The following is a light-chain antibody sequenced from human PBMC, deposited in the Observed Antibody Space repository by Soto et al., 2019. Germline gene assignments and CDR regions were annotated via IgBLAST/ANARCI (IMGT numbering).Light chain of an antibody. V-gene: IGKV3-15*01. Sequence: EIVLTQSPGTLSLSPGERATLSCRASQSVSSTYLIWYQQQPGQAPRLLIYGASTRATGIPARFSGSGSGTEFTLTISSLQSEDFAVYYCQQYNNWPPYTFGQGTKLEIK. CDR3: QQYNNWPPYT. J-gene: IGKJ2*01. CDR2: GAS. CDR1: QSVSSTY.